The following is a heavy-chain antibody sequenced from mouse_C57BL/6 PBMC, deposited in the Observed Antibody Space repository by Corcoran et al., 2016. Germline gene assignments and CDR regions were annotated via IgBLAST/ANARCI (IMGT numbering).Heavy chain of an antibody. CDR1: GFNIKNTY. V-gene: IGHV14-3*01. J-gene: IGHJ4*01. D-gene: IGHD1-1*01. Sequence: EVQLQQSVAELVRPGASVKLSCTASGFNIKNTYMHWVKQRPEQGLEWIGRIDPANGNTKYAPKFQGNATITADTSSNTAYLQLSSLTSEDTGIDDFVSSDDDYGSSYVLYQYAMYPWGQGISVTVSS. CDR2: IDPANGNT. CDR3: VSSDDDYGSSYVLYQYAMYP.